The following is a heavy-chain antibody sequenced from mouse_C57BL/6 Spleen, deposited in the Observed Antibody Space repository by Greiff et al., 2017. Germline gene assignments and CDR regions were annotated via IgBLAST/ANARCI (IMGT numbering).Heavy chain of an antibody. CDR3: ASNYYGSPGWFAY. V-gene: IGHV1-26*01. CDR1: GYTFTDYY. J-gene: IGHJ3*01. D-gene: IGHD1-1*01. CDR2: INPNNGGT. Sequence: VQLQQSGPELVKPGASVKISCKASGYTFTDYYMHWVKQSHGKSLEWIGDINPNNGGTSYNQKFKGKATLTVDKSSSTAYMELRSLTSEDSAVYYCASNYYGSPGWFAYWGQGTLVTVSA.